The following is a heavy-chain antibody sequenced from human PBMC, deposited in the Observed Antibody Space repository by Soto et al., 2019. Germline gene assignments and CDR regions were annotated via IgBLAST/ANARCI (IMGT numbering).Heavy chain of an antibody. Sequence: GASVKVSCKAPADTFTSYYIHWVRQAPGQGLEWMGGIIPIFGTANYAQKFQGRVTITADESTSTAYMELSSLRSEDTAVYYCAIGLGGYSYGSIDYWGQGTLVTVSS. CDR3: AIGLGGYSYGSIDY. D-gene: IGHD5-18*01. J-gene: IGHJ4*02. CDR1: ADTFTSYY. CDR2: IIPIFGTA. V-gene: IGHV1-69*13.